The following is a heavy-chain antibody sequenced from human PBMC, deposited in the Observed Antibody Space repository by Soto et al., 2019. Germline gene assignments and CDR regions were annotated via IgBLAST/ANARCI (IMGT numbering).Heavy chain of an antibody. CDR3: ARAYYYDSSGYKNFDY. CDR2: INHSGST. V-gene: IGHV4-34*01. CDR1: GGSFSGYY. J-gene: IGHJ4*02. Sequence: SETLSLTCAVYGGSFSGYYWSWIRQPPGKGLEWIGEINHSGSTNYNPSLKSRVTISIDTSKNQFSLKLSSVTAADTAVYYCARAYYYDSSGYKNFDYWGQGTLVTVSS. D-gene: IGHD3-22*01.